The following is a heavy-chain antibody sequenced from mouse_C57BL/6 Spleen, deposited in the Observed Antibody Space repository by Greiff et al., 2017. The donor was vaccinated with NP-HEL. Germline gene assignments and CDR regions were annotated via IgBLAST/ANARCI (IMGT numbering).Heavy chain of an antibody. CDR1: GYTFTSYW. CDR3: ARGDDYDEKARFAY. J-gene: IGHJ3*01. Sequence: QVQLQQPGAELVKPGASVKMSCKASGYTFTSYWITWVKQRPGQGLEWIGDIYPGSGSTNYNEKFKSKATLTVDTSSSTAYMQLSSLTSEDSAVYYCARGDDYDEKARFAYWGQGTLVTVSA. CDR2: IYPGSGST. D-gene: IGHD2-4*01. V-gene: IGHV1-55*01.